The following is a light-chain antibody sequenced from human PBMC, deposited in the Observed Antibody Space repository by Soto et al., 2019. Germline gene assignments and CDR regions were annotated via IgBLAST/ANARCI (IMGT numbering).Light chain of an antibody. J-gene: IGKJ1*01. CDR2: AAS. V-gene: IGKV1-8*01. CDR3: QHYNSYSEA. CDR1: QGISSY. Sequence: AIRMTQSPSSLSASTGDRVTITCRASQGISSYLAWYQQKPGKAPKLLIYAASTLQSGVPSRLSGSGSGTEFTLTISSLQPDDFATYYCQHYNSYSEAFGQGTKVDIK.